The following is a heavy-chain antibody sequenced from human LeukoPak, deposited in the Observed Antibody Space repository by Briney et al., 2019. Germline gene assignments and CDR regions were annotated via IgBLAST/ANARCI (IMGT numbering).Heavy chain of an antibody. V-gene: IGHV3-15*01. J-gene: IGHJ4*02. Sequence: GGSLRLSCAASGFTFSNAWMSWVRQAPGKGLEWVGRIKSKTDGGTTDYAAPVKGRFTISRDDSKNTLYLQINSLKTEDTAVYYCTTETGTRIIEYYFDYWSQGTLVTVSS. CDR2: IKSKTDGGTT. CDR1: GFTFSNAW. CDR3: TTETGTRIIEYYFDY. D-gene: IGHD1-1*01.